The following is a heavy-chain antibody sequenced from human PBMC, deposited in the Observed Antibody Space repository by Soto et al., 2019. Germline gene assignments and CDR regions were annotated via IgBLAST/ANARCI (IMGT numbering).Heavy chain of an antibody. J-gene: IGHJ4*02. Sequence: EVQLVESGGALVQPGGSLRLSCAASGFKFRIYSMNWVRQAPGKGLEWSAYITSDTKTIKYGDSVKGRFTISRDNAKNSVYLQMNSLSDEDTAVYYCARSVEGHFDYWGQGTVVTVSS. CDR1: GFKFRIYS. V-gene: IGHV3-48*02. CDR2: ITSDTKTI. D-gene: IGHD6-19*01. CDR3: ARSVEGHFDY.